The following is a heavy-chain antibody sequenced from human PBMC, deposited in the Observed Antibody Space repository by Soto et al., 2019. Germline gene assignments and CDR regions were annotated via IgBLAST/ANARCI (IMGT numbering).Heavy chain of an antibody. V-gene: IGHV3-74*01. CDR3: ARGSESSYGYHYYGMDV. Sequence: PGGSLRLSCAASRFMFSSYWMHWVRQAPGKGLVWVSRINSDGGTTTYADSVKGRFTISRDNAKNTLYLQMNSLRAEDTAVYYCARGSESSYGYHYYGMDVWGQGTTVNVSS. D-gene: IGHD5-18*01. CDR1: RFMFSSYW. J-gene: IGHJ6*02. CDR2: INSDGGTT.